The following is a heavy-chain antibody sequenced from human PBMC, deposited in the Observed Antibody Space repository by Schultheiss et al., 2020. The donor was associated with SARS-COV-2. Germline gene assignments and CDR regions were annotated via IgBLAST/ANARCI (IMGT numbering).Heavy chain of an antibody. J-gene: IGHJ3*02. CDR3: ARSLMIRAFDI. Sequence: GSLRLSCAASGFTFSSYSMNWVRQPPGKGLEWIGEINHSGSTNYNPSLKSRVTISVDTSKNQFSLKLSSVTAADTAVYYCARSLMIRAFDIWGQGTMVTVSS. CDR2: INHSGST. D-gene: IGHD3-22*01. V-gene: IGHV4-34*01. CDR1: GFTFSSYS.